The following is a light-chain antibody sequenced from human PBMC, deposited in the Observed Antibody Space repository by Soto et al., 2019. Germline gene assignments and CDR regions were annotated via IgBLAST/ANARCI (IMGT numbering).Light chain of an antibody. CDR3: QQYNSWWA. J-gene: IGKJ1*01. CDR1: QSINTW. CDR2: DAS. Sequence: DIQMTQSPSTLSASVGDTVTSTCRASQSINTWLAWYQHKPGKAPRLLIYDASTLESGVPSRFRGSGSGTEFTLTISSLQPDDFATYYCQQYNSWWAFGPGTKVDIK. V-gene: IGKV1-5*01.